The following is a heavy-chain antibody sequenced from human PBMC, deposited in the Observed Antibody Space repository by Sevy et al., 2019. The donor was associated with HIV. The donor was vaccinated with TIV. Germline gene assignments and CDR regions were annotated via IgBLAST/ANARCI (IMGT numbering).Heavy chain of an antibody. D-gene: IGHD3-10*01. CDR3: ARGEGFGELGVG. V-gene: IGHV3-66*01. Sequence: GGSLRLSCAASGFTVSSNYMSWVRQAPGKGLQWVSVIYSGGSTYYADSVKGRFTISRDNSKNTRYLQMNSLRAEDTAVYYCARGEGFGELGVGWGQGTLVTVSS. CDR2: IYSGGST. J-gene: IGHJ4*02. CDR1: GFTVSSNY.